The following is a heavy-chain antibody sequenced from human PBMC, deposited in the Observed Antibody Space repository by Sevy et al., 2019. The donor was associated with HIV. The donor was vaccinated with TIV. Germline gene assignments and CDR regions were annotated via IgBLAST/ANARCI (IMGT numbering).Heavy chain of an antibody. CDR3: AKSFLRSRLGTVTTGDY. Sequence: GGSLRLSCAASGFTFSSYAMSWVRQAPGKGLEWVSAISGSGGSTYYADSVKGRFTISRDNSKNTLYLQMNSMRAADTAVYYCAKSFLRSRLGTVTTGDYWGQGTLVTVSS. D-gene: IGHD4-17*01. CDR2: ISGSGGST. J-gene: IGHJ4*02. V-gene: IGHV3-23*01. CDR1: GFTFSSYA.